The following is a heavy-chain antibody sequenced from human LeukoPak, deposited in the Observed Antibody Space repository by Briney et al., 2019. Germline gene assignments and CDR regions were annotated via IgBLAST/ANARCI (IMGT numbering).Heavy chain of an antibody. D-gene: IGHD6-13*01. J-gene: IGHJ4*02. CDR1: GGSFSGYY. V-gene: IGHV4-34*01. Sequence: SETLSLTCAVYGGSFSGYYWSWIRQPPGKGLEWIGEINHSGSTNYNPSLKSRVTISVDTSKNQFSLKLSSVTAADTAVYYCARDKGYSSSWYLGFDYWGQGTLVTVSS. CDR3: ARDKGYSSSWYLGFDY. CDR2: INHSGST.